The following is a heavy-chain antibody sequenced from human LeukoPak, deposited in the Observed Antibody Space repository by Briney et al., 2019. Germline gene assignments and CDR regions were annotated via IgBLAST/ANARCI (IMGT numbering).Heavy chain of an antibody. D-gene: IGHD3-9*01. Sequence: ASVKVSCKASGYTFTSYGISWVRQAPGQGLEWMGWISAYNGNTNYAQKLQGRVTMTTDTSTSTAYMELRSLRSDDTAVYYCARSYYDILTSWGAWFDTWGQGTLVTVSS. CDR3: ARSYYDILTSWGAWFDT. J-gene: IGHJ5*02. V-gene: IGHV1-18*01. CDR2: ISAYNGNT. CDR1: GYTFTSYG.